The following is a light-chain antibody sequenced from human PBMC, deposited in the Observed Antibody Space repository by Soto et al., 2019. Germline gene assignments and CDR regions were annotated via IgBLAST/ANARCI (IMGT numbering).Light chain of an antibody. Sequence: EIVMTQSPATLSVSPGERDTLSCRASQSVSNNLAWYQQKPGQAPRLLIYGASTRATGIPARFSGSGSGTEFTLTISSLQSEDFAVYYCQQYNNWPPPLTFGGGTKVEIK. CDR1: QSVSNN. J-gene: IGKJ4*01. CDR2: GAS. V-gene: IGKV3-15*01. CDR3: QQYNNWPPPLT.